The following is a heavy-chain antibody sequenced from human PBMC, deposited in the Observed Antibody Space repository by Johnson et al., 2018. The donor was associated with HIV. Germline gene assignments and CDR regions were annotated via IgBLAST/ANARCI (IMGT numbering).Heavy chain of an antibody. CDR2: ISITGNTI. Sequence: HVQLVESGGGLVQPGGSLRLSCAASGFTFSDYYMGWIRQAPGKGLEWISYISITGNTIYYADSVKGRFTISRDNAKNSLSLQMNRLRAEDAAVYYCAREGLYSGSLGAFDIWGQGTAVTVSS. CDR3: AREGLYSGSLGAFDI. V-gene: IGHV3-11*04. J-gene: IGHJ3*02. D-gene: IGHD1-26*01. CDR1: GFTFSDYY.